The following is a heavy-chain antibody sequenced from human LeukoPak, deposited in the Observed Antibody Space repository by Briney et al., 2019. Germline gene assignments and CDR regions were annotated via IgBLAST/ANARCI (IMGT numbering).Heavy chain of an antibody. D-gene: IGHD1-26*01. J-gene: IGHJ4*02. CDR1: GSSFTSYW. CDR3: ARGSGSYRSHFDY. V-gene: IGHV5-51*01. Sequence: GESLKISCKGSGSSFTSYWIGWVRQMPGKGLEWMGIIYPGDSDTRYSPSLQGQVTISADKSISTAYLQWSSLKASDTAMYYCARGSGSYRSHFDYWGQGTLVTVSS. CDR2: IYPGDSDT.